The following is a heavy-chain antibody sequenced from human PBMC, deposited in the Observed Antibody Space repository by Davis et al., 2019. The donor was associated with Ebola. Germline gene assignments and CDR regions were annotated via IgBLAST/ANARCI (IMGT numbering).Heavy chain of an antibody. D-gene: IGHD5-18*01. CDR2: THSSGST. CDR1: GGLITIYY. V-gene: IGHV4-59*01. CDR3: ARAPPPYSDGNYYYMEV. J-gene: IGHJ6*03. Sequence: MPSETLSLTCSLPGGLITIYYWSWIRQPPGYGLDWIGYTHSSGSTNYNPSLKSRLTIPVDTSKNQFSLKPSSVTAADTAVYYSARAPPPYSDGNYYYMEVWGKGTTVTVSS.